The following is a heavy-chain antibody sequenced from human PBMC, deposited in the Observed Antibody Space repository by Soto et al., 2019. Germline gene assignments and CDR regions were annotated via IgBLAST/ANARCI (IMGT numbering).Heavy chain of an antibody. J-gene: IGHJ6*02. D-gene: IGHD1-26*01. CDR3: ARGGNAEWELLAEKYYGMDV. CDR1: GFTFSSYA. V-gene: IGHV3-30-3*01. CDR2: ISYGGSNK. Sequence: QVQLVESGGGVVQPGRSLRLSCAASGFTFSSYAMHWVRQAPGKGLEWVAVISYGGSNKYYADSVKGRFTISRDNSKNTLYLQMNSLRAEDTAVYYCARGGNAEWELLAEKYYGMDVWGQGTTVTVSS.